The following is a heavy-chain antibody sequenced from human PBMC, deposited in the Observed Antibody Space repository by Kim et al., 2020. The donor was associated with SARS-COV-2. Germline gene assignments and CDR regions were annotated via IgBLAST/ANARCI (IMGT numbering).Heavy chain of an antibody. Sequence: SETLSLTCTLSGGSISSGDHYWTWIRQPPGKGLEWLGHIYYTGNTFYNPSLNSRITLSIDTSKNQFSLKLTSVTAADTAVYYCAGGGYFYYIMDVWGQGTTVTVSS. J-gene: IGHJ6*02. CDR2: IYYTGNT. CDR1: GGSISSGDHY. V-gene: IGHV4-30-4*01. CDR3: AGGGYFYYIMDV.